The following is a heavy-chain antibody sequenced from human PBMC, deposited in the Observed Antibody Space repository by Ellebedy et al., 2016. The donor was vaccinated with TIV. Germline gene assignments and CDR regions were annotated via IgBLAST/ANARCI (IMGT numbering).Heavy chain of an antibody. Sequence: SETLSLTCTVSGGSISSYYWSWIRQPPGKGLEWIGYIYYSGSTNYNPSLKSRVTISVDTPKNQFSLKLSSVTAADTAVYYCAGNYCSTGSCYSENYGMDVWGQGTTVTVS. CDR3: AGNYCSTGSCYSENYGMDV. CDR2: IYYSGST. V-gene: IGHV4-59*12. D-gene: IGHD2-15*01. J-gene: IGHJ6*02. CDR1: GGSISSYY.